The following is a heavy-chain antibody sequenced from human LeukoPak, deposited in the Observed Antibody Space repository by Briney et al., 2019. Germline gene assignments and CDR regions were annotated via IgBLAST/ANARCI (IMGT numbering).Heavy chain of an antibody. J-gene: IGHJ4*02. CDR2: IYYSGST. CDR1: GGSISTSAYY. CDR3: ARRGDY. V-gene: IGHV4-39*01. Sequence: SETLSLTCIVSGGSISTSAYYWGWIRQPPGEGLEWIGSIYYSGSTYYNPSLRSRVTISVDTSKNQFSLKLTSVTAADTAVYYCARRGDYWGQGTLVTVSS.